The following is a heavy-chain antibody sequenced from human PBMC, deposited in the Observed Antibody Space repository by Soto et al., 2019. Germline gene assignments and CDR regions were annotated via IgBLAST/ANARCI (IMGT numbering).Heavy chain of an antibody. CDR2: ISSDGSNK. Sequence: QVQLVESGGGVVQPGRSLRLSCAASGFTFSSYAMHWVRQAPGKGLEWVAVISSDGSNKYYADSVKGRFTISRDNSKNTLYLQMNSLRAEDTAVYYCAREGPYSSSLSLDYWGQGTLATVSS. CDR3: AREGPYSSSLSLDY. J-gene: IGHJ4*02. D-gene: IGHD6-6*01. CDR1: GFTFSSYA. V-gene: IGHV3-30-3*01.